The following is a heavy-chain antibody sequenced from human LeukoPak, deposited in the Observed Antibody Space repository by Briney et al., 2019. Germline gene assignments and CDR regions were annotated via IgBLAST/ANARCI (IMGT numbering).Heavy chain of an antibody. CDR1: GVSFSGYY. J-gene: IGHJ5*02. V-gene: IGHV4-34*01. CDR2: INHSGST. Sequence: SETLSLTCAVYGVSFSGYYWSWIRQPPGKGLEWVGEINHSGSTNYNPSLKSRGTISVDTSKNQFSLKLSSVTAADTAVYYCARYCSGGSCYHNWFDPWGQGTLVTVSS. D-gene: IGHD2-15*01. CDR3: ARYCSGGSCYHNWFDP.